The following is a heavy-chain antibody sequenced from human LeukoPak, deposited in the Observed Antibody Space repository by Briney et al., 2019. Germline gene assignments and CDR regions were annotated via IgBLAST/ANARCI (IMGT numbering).Heavy chain of an antibody. CDR3: TRDHCRGDNCPSFDY. J-gene: IGHJ4*02. V-gene: IGHV1-18*04. D-gene: IGHD2-15*01. CDR2: TCAYNGDT. Sequence: GASVKVSCKPSGYTFTSFGISWVRQAPGQGLAWMGWTCAYNGDTNYAQKFQGRVTMTTDTSTSTAYMDLRSLRSDDTAVYYCTRDHCRGDNCPSFDYWGQGTLVTVSS. CDR1: GYTFTSFG.